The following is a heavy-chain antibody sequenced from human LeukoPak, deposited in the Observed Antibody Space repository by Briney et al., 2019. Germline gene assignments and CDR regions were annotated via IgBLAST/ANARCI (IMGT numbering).Heavy chain of an antibody. Sequence: SETLSLTCTVSAGSISTYHWNWIRKSPEKGLEWIGYMQSTGNSNYNPSFKSRVSISVDMSRNQIVLYLNSVTAADTAVCFCARDKQHSYGRYFDHWGQGILVTVSS. D-gene: IGHD5-18*01. J-gene: IGHJ4*02. CDR1: AGSISTYH. V-gene: IGHV4-59*01. CDR3: ARDKQHSYGRYFDH. CDR2: MQSTGNS.